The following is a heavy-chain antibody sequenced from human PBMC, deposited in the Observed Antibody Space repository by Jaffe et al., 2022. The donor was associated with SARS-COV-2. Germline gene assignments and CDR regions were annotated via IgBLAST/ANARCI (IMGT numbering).Heavy chain of an antibody. J-gene: IGHJ6*02. V-gene: IGHV1-69*08. CDR3: ARDRESDIVASYGMDV. D-gene: IGHD5-12*01. CDR1: GGTFSSHT. CDR2: IIPIVGTV. Sequence: QVQLVQSGSEVKKPGSSVKVSCRASGGTFSSHTINWVRQAPGQGLEWMGKIIPIVGTVNYAEKLQGRVTITADMPTKTAYMELTSLRSDDTAVYYCARDRESDIVASYGMDVWGQGTTVTVSS.